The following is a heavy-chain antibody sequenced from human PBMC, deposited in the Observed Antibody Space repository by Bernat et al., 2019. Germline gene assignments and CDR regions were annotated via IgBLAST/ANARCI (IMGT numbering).Heavy chain of an antibody. J-gene: IGHJ4*02. CDR1: GFTFSSYA. CDR2: ISYDGSNK. V-gene: IGHV3-30-3*01. D-gene: IGHD6-19*01. CDR3: ARDPGPYSGYYFDY. Sequence: QVQLVESGGGVVQPGRSLRLSCAASGFTFSSYAMHWVRQAPGKGLEWVAVISYDGSNKYYADSVKGRFTISRDNSKNTLYLQMNSLRAEDTAVYYCARDPGPYSGYYFDYWGQGTLVTVSS.